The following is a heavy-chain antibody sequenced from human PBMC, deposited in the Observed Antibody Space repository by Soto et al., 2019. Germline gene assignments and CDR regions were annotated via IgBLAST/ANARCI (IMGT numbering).Heavy chain of an antibody. CDR3: ANSPLAGRIGFFVY. CDR1: GFTFSSYA. V-gene: IGHV3-23*01. CDR2: TSGNSDTI. J-gene: IGHJ4*02. D-gene: IGHD2-15*01. Sequence: EVQLLESGGSLVQPGGSLRLSCAASGFTFSSYAMTWVRRALGKGLEWISTTSGNSDTIFYADSVKGRFTISRDNSKITLYLQLNSLRAEDTAVYYCANSPLAGRIGFFVYWGQGTLVTVSA.